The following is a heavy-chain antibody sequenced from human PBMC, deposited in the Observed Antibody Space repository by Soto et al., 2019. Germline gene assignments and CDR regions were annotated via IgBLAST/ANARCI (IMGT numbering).Heavy chain of an antibody. CDR3: AKEPRMRYSSGGQFDY. CDR2: ISYDGSNK. J-gene: IGHJ4*02. V-gene: IGHV3-30*18. Sequence: HPGGSLRLSCAASGFTFSSYAMSWVRQAPGKGLEWVAVISYDGSNKYYADSVKGRFTISRDNSKNTLYLQMNSLRAEDTAVYYCAKEPRMRYSSGGQFDYWGQGTLVTVSS. CDR1: GFTFSSYA. D-gene: IGHD6-19*01.